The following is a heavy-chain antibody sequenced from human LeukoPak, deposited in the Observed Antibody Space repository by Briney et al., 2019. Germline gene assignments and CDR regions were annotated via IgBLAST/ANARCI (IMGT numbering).Heavy chain of an antibody. CDR2: INPSGGST. CDR1: GYTFINYY. Sequence: GASVKVSCKASGYTFINYYMHWVRQAPGQGLEWMGIINPSGGSTSYAQKFQGRVTMTRDTSTSTVYMELSSLRSEDTAVYFWSRVGSKPEYYYDSSAFSYGGYYFDYWGQGPLVTVSS. D-gene: IGHD3-22*01. V-gene: IGHV1-46*01. CDR3: SRVGSKPEYYYDSSAFSYGGYYFDY. J-gene: IGHJ4*02.